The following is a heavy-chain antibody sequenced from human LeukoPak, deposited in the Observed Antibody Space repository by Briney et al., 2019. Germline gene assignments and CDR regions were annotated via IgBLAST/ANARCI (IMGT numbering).Heavy chain of an antibody. J-gene: IGHJ6*03. D-gene: IGHD5-12*01. CDR2: ISAYNGNT. Sequence: ASVKVSCKASGYTFTNYGLSWVRQAPGQGLEWMGRISAYNGNTNYAQKFQGRVTMTTDTSTNTAYMELRSLRSDDTAVYYCARNSGYDWYYYYYMDVWGKGTTVTVSS. CDR3: ARNSGYDWYYYYYMDV. V-gene: IGHV1-18*01. CDR1: GYTFTNYG.